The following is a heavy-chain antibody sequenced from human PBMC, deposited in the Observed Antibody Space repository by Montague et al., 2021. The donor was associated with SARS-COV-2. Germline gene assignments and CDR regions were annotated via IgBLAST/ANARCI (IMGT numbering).Heavy chain of an antibody. V-gene: IGHV4-31*03. CDR2: IYYSGST. CDR3: ARVRITMIVVVDAFDI. J-gene: IGHJ3*02. Sequence: TLSLTCTVSGGSISSGGYYWSWIRQHPGKGLEWIGYIYYSGSTXYNPSLKSRVTISADTSKNQFSLKLSSVTAADTAVYYCARVRITMIVVVDAFDIWGQGTMVTVSS. D-gene: IGHD3-22*01. CDR1: GGSISSGGYY.